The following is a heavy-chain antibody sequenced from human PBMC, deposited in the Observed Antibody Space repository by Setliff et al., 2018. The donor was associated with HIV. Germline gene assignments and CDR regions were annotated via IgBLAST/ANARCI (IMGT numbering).Heavy chain of an antibody. D-gene: IGHD6-13*01. CDR1: GFTFSDHY. CDR2: STNKDNSYTT. Sequence: PGGSLRLSCAASGFTFSDHYMDWVRQAPGKGLEWVGRSTNKDNSYTTTDVAAHVKGRFIISREDSKNMVFLEMDSLKTEDTGVYYCATVYSGWKHLDNWGQGTLVTVSS. CDR3: ATVYSGWKHLDN. J-gene: IGHJ4*02. V-gene: IGHV3-72*01.